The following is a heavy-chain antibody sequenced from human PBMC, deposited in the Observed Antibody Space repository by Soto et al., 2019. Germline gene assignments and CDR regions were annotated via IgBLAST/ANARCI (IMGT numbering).Heavy chain of an antibody. J-gene: IGHJ1*01. CDR3: ASYCSSTSCYTGEYFQH. V-gene: IGHV1-69*06. Sequence: QVQLVQSGAEVKKPGSSVKVSCKASGGTFSSYAISWVRQAPGQGLEWMGGIIPIFGTANYAQKFQGRVTITADKSTSTAYMELSSLRSEDTAVYYCASYCSSTSCYTGEYFQHWGQGTLVTVSS. CDR2: IIPIFGTA. D-gene: IGHD2-2*02. CDR1: GGTFSSYA.